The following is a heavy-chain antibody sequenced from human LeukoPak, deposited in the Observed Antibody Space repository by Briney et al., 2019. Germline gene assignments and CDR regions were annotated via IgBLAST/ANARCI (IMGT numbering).Heavy chain of an antibody. CDR3: AKANYYGSGSYYTGDYYFDY. CDR1: GFTFDDYA. CDR2: ISWNSGSI. D-gene: IGHD3-10*01. J-gene: IGHJ4*02. Sequence: ETGGSLRLSCAASGFTFDDYAMHWVRQAPGKGLEWVSGISWNSGSIGYADSVKGRFTISRDNAKNSLYLQMNSLRAEDMAVYYCAKANYYGSGSYYTGDYYFDYWGQGTLVTVSS. V-gene: IGHV3-9*03.